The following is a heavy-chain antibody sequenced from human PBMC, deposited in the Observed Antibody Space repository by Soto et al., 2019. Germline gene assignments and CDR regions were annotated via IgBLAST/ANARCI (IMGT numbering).Heavy chain of an antibody. CDR3: AKDQGSSWYEIDY. CDR1: GFTFSNYA. D-gene: IGHD6-13*01. J-gene: IGHJ4*02. V-gene: IGHV3-23*01. Sequence: EVQLLESGGGLVQPGGSLRLSCAASGFTFSNYAETWVRQAPGKGLEWVSTISGSGGSTYYPDSVKGRFTISRDNSKNTLYLKMNSLRAEDTDVYYCAKDQGSSWYEIDYWGQGTLVTVSS. CDR2: ISGSGGST.